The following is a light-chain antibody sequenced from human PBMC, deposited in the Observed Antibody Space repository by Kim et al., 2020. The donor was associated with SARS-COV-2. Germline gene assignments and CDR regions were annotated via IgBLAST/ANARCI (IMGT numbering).Light chain of an antibody. V-gene: IGKV3-11*01. Sequence: FPAERASPARKAHQSVSTSLVWYQPKPDQAPKVIIYSASNRATGIPARFSGIGSGTDFTLTISNLEPEDFALYYCQQHDNWPPITFGHGTRLEIK. CDR1: QSVSTS. J-gene: IGKJ5*01. CDR3: QQHDNWPPIT. CDR2: SAS.